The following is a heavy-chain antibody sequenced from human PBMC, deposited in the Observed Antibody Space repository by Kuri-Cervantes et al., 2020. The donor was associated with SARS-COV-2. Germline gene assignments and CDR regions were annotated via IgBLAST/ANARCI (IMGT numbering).Heavy chain of an antibody. J-gene: IGHJ4*02. D-gene: IGHD2-21*01. CDR1: EATFPDYD. CDR3: YCAPKEGFDS. Sequence: ASVKVSCKAPEATFPDYDINWVRQAAGHGLEWMGMVKTNSGNTLYAQIFQGRVTMTRDTSTSTVYMELSSLTSEDTAIYYCYCAPKEGFDSWGQGTLVTVSS. CDR2: VKTNSGNT. V-gene: IGHV1-8*01.